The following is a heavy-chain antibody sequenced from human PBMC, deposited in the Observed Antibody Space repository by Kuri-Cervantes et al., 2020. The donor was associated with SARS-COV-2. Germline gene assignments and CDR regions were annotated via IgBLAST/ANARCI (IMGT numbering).Heavy chain of an antibody. D-gene: IGHD1-26*01. J-gene: IGHJ5*02. CDR2: ISSSGNTI. CDR1: GFTVSSYG. CDR3: AKDALGGGIDP. Sequence: GESLKISCAVSGFTVSSYGMNWVRQAPGKGPEWVSHISSSGNTIYYADSVKGRFTISRDNAKNSLYLQMNSLRAEDTAVYYCAKDALGGGIDPWGQGTLVAVSS. V-gene: IGHV3-48*03.